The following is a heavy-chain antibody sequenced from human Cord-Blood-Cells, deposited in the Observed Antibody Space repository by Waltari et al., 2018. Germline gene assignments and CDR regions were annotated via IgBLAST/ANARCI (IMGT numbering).Heavy chain of an antibody. Sequence: EVQLVESGGGLVKPGGSLRLSCAASGFTFSSYSMNWVRQAPGKVLEWVSSISSSSSYIYYADSVNGRFTISRDNANNSLYLQMSSLRAEDTAVYYCARQAEQLVFDYWGQGTLVTVSS. CDR3: ARQAEQLVFDY. D-gene: IGHD6-6*01. CDR1: GFTFSSYS. CDR2: ISSSSSYI. J-gene: IGHJ4*02. V-gene: IGHV3-21*01.